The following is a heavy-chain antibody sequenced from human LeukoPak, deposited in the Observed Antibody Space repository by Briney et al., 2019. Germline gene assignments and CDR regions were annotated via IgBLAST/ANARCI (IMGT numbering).Heavy chain of an antibody. D-gene: IGHD3-22*01. Sequence: PSETLSLTCTVSGGSISSYYWSWIRQPPGKGLEWIGYIYYSGSTNYNPSLESRVTISVDTSKNQFSLKLSSVTAADTAVYYCARVVDSSGYYIPSFDYWGQGTLVTVSS. J-gene: IGHJ4*02. CDR3: ARVVDSSGYYIPSFDY. CDR2: IYYSGST. V-gene: IGHV4-59*01. CDR1: GGSISSYY.